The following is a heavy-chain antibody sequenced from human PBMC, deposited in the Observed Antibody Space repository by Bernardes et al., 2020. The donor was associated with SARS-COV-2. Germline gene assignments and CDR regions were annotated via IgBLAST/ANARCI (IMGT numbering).Heavy chain of an antibody. D-gene: IGHD2-2*01. CDR1: GFTFSSYS. V-gene: IGHV3-21*01. J-gene: IGHJ6*02. CDR2: ITSSSSYM. Sequence: SLRLSCAASGFTFSSYSMNWVRQAPGKGLEWVSSITSSSSYMYYADSVEGRFTISRDNAKNSLYLQMNSLRAEDTAVYYCARESVDIVVVPTAIAPYYYYGIGVWGQGTTVTVSS. CDR3: ARESVDIVVVPTAIAPYYYYGIGV.